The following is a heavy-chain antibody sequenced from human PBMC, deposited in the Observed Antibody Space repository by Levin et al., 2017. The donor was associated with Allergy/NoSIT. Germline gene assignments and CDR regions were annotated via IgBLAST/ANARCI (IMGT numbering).Heavy chain of an antibody. V-gene: IGHV3-53*01. CDR1: GFTVSSNF. CDR3: GRGGGDYNPFDY. D-gene: IGHD3-10*01. Sequence: LSLTCAVSGFTVSSNFMSWVRQAPGKGLEWVAVIYSGGSTYYTYYADSVKGRFTISRDNSKNTVYLQMNSLRAEDTAVYYCGRGGGDYNPFDYWGQGTLVTVSS. J-gene: IGHJ4*02. CDR2: IYSGGST.